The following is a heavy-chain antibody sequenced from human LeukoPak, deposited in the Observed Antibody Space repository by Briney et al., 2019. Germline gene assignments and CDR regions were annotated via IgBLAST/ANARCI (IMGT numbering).Heavy chain of an antibody. CDR1: GYTFTSYG. Sequence: GASVKVSCKASGYTFTSYGISWVRQAPGQGLEWMGWISAYNGNTNYAQKLQGRVTMTRNTSISTAYMELSSLRSEDTAVYYCARGPARYCSSTSCPPPYYYYMDVWGKGTTVTVSS. V-gene: IGHV1-18*01. CDR3: ARGPARYCSSTSCPPPYYYYMDV. J-gene: IGHJ6*03. CDR2: ISAYNGNT. D-gene: IGHD2-2*01.